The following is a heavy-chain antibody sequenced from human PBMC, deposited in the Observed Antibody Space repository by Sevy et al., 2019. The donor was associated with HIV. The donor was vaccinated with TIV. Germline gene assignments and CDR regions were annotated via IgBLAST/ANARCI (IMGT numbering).Heavy chain of an antibody. CDR2: IKSKTDGGTT. D-gene: IGHD5-18*01. CDR1: GFSVNSNY. J-gene: IGHJ4*02. CDR3: TTDGGGYNYGYSFDY. Sequence: GGSLRLSCAASGFSVNSNYMTWVRQAPGKGLEGVGRIKSKTDGGTTDYAAPVKGRFTISRDDSKNTLYLQMNSLKTEDTAVYYCTTDGGGYNYGYSFDYWGQGTLVTVSS. V-gene: IGHV3-15*01.